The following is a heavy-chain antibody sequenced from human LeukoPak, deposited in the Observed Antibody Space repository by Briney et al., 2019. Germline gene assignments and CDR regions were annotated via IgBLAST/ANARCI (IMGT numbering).Heavy chain of an antibody. CDR3: ARDPYSGSPYYFDY. D-gene: IGHD1-26*01. CDR2: ISVYNGNT. Sequence: ASVKVSCKASGYTFTSYGISWVRQAPGQALEWMGWISVYNGNTNYAQELQGRVTMTTDTSTSTAYMELRSLRSDDTAVYYCARDPYSGSPYYFDYWGQGTLVTVSS. J-gene: IGHJ4*02. CDR1: GYTFTSYG. V-gene: IGHV1-18*01.